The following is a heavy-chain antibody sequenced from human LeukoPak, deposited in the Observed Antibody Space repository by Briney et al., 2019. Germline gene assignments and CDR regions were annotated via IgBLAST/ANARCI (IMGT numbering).Heavy chain of an antibody. CDR1: GYTLTELS. J-gene: IGHJ5*02. D-gene: IGHD3-22*01. CDR3: ATFPYYYDSSGTGVNWFDP. CDR2: FDPEDGET. Sequence: ASVKVSCKVSGYTLTELSMHWVRQAPGKGLEWMGGFDPEDGETIYAQKFQGRVTMTEDTSTDTAYMELSSLRSEDTAVYYCATFPYYYDSSGTGVNWFDPRGQGTLVTVSS. V-gene: IGHV1-24*01.